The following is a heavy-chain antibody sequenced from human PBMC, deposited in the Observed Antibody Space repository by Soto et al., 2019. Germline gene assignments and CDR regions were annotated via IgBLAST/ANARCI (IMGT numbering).Heavy chain of an antibody. J-gene: IGHJ4*02. CDR2: ISSSGSTI. D-gene: IGHD3-3*01. V-gene: IGHV3-11*01. CDR3: ARDAPAGVLEWLPISAYFDY. Sequence: KPGGSLRLSCAASGFTFSDYYMSWIRQAPGKGLEWVSYISSSGSTIYYADSVKGRFTISRDNAKNSLYLQMNSLRAEDTAVYYCARDAPAGVLEWLPISAYFDYWGQGTLVTVSS. CDR1: GFTFSDYY.